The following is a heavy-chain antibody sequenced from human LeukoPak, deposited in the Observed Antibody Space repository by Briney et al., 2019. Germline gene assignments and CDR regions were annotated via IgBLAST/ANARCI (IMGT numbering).Heavy chain of an antibody. Sequence: GGSLRLSCAASGFTFSSYWMSWVRQAPGKGLEWVANIKQDGSERNYVDSVKGRFTISRDNSKNTLYLQMNSLRAEDTAVYYCAKASSGTTVTTEYDYWGQGTLVTVSS. V-gene: IGHV3-7*01. CDR2: IKQDGSER. J-gene: IGHJ4*02. CDR1: GFTFSSYW. D-gene: IGHD4-17*01. CDR3: AKASSGTTVTTEYDY.